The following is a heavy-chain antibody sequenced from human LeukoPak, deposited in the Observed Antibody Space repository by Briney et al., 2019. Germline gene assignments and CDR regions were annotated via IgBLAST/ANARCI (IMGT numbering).Heavy chain of an antibody. CDR2: IKQDGSEK. CDR3: ARTYYDSPFDY. Sequence: PGGSLRLSCAASGFTFSSYWMSWARQAPGKGLEWVANIKQDGSEKYYVDSVKGRFTISRDNAKNSLYLQMNSLRAEDTAVYYCARTYYDSPFDYWGQGTLVTVSS. V-gene: IGHV3-7*04. CDR1: GFTFSSYW. D-gene: IGHD3-22*01. J-gene: IGHJ4*02.